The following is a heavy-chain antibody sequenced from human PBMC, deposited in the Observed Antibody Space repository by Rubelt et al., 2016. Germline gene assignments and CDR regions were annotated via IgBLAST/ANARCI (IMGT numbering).Heavy chain of an antibody. CDR3: ARRRGGSDWYFDL. V-gene: IGHV3-23*01. CDR1: GFTFRNYA. CDR2: IGSNSYT. D-gene: IGHD3-16*01. Sequence: GGRLVQPGGSLRLSCAASGFTFRNYAMTWVRQASGKGLEWVSSIGSNSYTYYADSVRGRFTISRDNPENTLYLQMNSLRAEDTAVYYCARRRGGSDWYFDLWGPGTLVTVSS. J-gene: IGHJ2*01.